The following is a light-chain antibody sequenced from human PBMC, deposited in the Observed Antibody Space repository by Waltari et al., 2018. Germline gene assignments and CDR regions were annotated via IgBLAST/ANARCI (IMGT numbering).Light chain of an antibody. V-gene: IGKV3-11*01. Sequence: VLTQSPATLSLSAGERATLSCRASQSVFNYLAWYQQKPGHAPRLLIYDTSKRATGIPARFSGSGSGTDFTLTISNLEAEDFALYYCQQGSILPLTFGGGTKVEIK. CDR2: DTS. J-gene: IGKJ4*01. CDR3: QQGSILPLT. CDR1: QSVFNY.